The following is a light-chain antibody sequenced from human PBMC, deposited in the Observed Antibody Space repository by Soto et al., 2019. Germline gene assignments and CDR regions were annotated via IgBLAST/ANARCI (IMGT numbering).Light chain of an antibody. CDR3: LQDYGDSWT. CDR1: RDVGSD. J-gene: IGKJ1*01. CDR2: AAS. Sequence: IQMTQCPSSLSASVGEKIIITCRASRDVGSDVSWYQQKPGQAPKLLIYAASNLYTGVPSRFSGSRSGTEFTLTISSLQPEDFASYYCLQDYGDSWTFGQGTKVDI. V-gene: IGKV1-6*01.